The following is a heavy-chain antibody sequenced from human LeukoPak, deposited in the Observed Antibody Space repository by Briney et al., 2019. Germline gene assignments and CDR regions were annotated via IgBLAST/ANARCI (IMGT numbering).Heavy chain of an antibody. CDR2: INHSGST. J-gene: IGHJ3*02. CDR3: ARHTRTSHDAFDI. CDR1: GGSFSGYY. Sequence: SETLSLTCAVYGGSFSGYYWSWIRQPPGKGLEWIGEINHSGSTNYNPSLKSRVTISLDTSKNQFSLNLNSVTAAGTAVYYCARHTRTSHDAFDIWGQGTMVTVSS. V-gene: IGHV4-34*01.